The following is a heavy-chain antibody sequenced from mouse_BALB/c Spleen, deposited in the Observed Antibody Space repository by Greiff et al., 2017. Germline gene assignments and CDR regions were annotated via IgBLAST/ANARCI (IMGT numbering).Heavy chain of an antibody. Sequence: VKLMESGAELARPGASVKLSCKASGYTFTSYWMQWVKQRPGQGLEWIGAIYPGDGDTRYTQKFKGKATLTADKSSSTAYMQLSSLASEDSAVYYCARVLDYWGQGTSVTVSS. CDR3: ARVLDY. CDR2: IYPGDGDT. V-gene: IGHV1-87*01. CDR1: GYTFTSYW. J-gene: IGHJ4*01.